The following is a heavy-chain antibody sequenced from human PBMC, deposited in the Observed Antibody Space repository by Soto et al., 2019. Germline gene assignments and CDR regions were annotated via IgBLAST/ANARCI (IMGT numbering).Heavy chain of an antibody. CDR3: AKRPGDYVDY. Sequence: GGSLRLSCVASGFTFSNSWMSWVRQAPEKGLEWVATMNQDGSQKYYLDSVKGRFTISRDNAENSLYLQMNNLRVDDTAVYYCAKRPGDYVDYWGQGTLVTVSS. CDR1: GFTFSNSW. CDR2: MNQDGSQK. J-gene: IGHJ4*02. V-gene: IGHV3-7*05.